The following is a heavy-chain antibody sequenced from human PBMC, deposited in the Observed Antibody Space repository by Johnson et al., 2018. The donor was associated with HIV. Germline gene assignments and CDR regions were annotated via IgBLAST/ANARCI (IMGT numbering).Heavy chain of an antibody. V-gene: IGHV3-30-3*01. J-gene: IGHJ3*02. CDR1: GFTFSNYA. CDR3: ASGAYYDFWSGLAHAFDI. Sequence: QVKLVESGGGLVQPGGSLRLSCAASGFTFSNYAMHWVRQAPGKGLEWVAVISYDGSNKYYADSVKGRFTISRDNSKNTLYLEMNSLRAEDTAVYYCASGAYYDFWSGLAHAFDIWGQGTMVTVSS. D-gene: IGHD3-3*01. CDR2: ISYDGSNK.